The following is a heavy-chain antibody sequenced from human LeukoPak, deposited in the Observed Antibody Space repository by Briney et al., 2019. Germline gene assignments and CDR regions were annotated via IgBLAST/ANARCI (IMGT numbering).Heavy chain of an antibody. CDR1: GFTFSSYA. CDR2: ISYDGSNK. J-gene: IGHJ3*02. V-gene: IGHV3-30*09. D-gene: IGHD1-26*01. Sequence: GGSLRLSCAASGFTFSSYAMHWVRQAPGKGLEWVAVISYDGSNKYYADSVKGRFAISRDNSKNTLYLQMNSLRAEDMAVYYCARIEWERLGRAFDIWGQGTMVTVFS. CDR3: ARIEWERLGRAFDI.